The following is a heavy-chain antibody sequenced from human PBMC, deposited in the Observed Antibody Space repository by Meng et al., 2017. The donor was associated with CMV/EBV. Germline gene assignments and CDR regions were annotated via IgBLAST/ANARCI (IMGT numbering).Heavy chain of an antibody. V-gene: IGHV1-18*01. CDR2: ISAYIGNT. CDR3: ARDLWKYYDFWSGYRYLDY. CDR1: GYTFTSYG. Sequence: ASVKVSCKASGYTFTSYGISWVRQAPGQGLEWMGWISAYIGNTNYAQKLQGRVTMTTDTSTSTAYMELRSLRSDDTAVYYCARDLWKYYDFWSGYRYLDYWGQGTLVTVSS. D-gene: IGHD3-3*01. J-gene: IGHJ4*02.